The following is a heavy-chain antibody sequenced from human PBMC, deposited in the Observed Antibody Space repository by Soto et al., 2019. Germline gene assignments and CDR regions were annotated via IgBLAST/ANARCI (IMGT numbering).Heavy chain of an antibody. CDR3: ARGVNRLQLWCNYYCFGMDV. V-gene: IGHV1-69*01. Sequence: QVQLVQSGAEVKKPGSSVKVSCKASGGTFSSYAISWVRQAPGQGLEWMGGIIPIFGTANYAQKFQGRVTITADESTSTAYLELSSLRSEDTAVYYCARGVNRLQLWCNYYCFGMDVWGQGTTVTVSS. CDR2: IIPIFGTA. J-gene: IGHJ6*02. D-gene: IGHD5-18*01. CDR1: GGTFSSYA.